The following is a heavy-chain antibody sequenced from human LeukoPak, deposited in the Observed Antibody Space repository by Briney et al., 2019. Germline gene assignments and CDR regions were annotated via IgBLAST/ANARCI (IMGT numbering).Heavy chain of an antibody. CDR1: GGSFSGYY. V-gene: IGHV4-34*01. Sequence: SETLSLTCAVYGGSFSGYYWSWIRQPPGKGLEWIGEINHSGSTNYNPSLKSRVTISVDTSKNHFSLKLSSVTAADTAVYYCARRATLVRGVIIRGYMDVWGKGTTVTVSS. CDR3: ARRATLVRGVIIRGYMDV. J-gene: IGHJ6*03. CDR2: INHSGST. D-gene: IGHD3-10*01.